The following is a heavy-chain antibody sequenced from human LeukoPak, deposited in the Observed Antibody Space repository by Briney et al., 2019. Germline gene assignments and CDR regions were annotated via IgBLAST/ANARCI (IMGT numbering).Heavy chain of an antibody. Sequence: PGGSLRLSCAASGFTFSSYAMSWVRQAPGKGLEWVAVISYDGSNKYYADSVKGRFTISRDNSKNTLYLQMNSLRAEDTAVYYCARDRTRDGYNQGRVFDYWGQGTLVTVSS. CDR2: ISYDGSNK. J-gene: IGHJ4*02. D-gene: IGHD5-24*01. CDR1: GFTFSSYA. V-gene: IGHV3-30-3*01. CDR3: ARDRTRDGYNQGRVFDY.